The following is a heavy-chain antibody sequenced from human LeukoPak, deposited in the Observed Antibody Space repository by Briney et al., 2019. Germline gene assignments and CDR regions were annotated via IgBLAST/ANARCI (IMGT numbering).Heavy chain of an antibody. CDR2: IKGTSDGATA. V-gene: IGHV3-15*01. CDR1: GFSFPNAW. CDR3: AKGRGVTIFGVVSDI. D-gene: IGHD3-3*01. J-gene: IGHJ3*02. Sequence: GGSLRLSCSVSGFSFPNAWLSWVRQAPGKGLEWVGRIKGTSDGATADYAAPVEGRFIISKDDSKKTMYLQMNSLRAEDTAVYYCAKGRGVTIFGVVSDIWGQGTMVTVSS.